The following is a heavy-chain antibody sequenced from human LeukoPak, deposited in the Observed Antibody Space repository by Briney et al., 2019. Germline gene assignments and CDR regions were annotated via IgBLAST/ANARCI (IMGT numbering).Heavy chain of an antibody. J-gene: IGHJ4*02. CDR2: ISASGGST. CDR1: GYTFTSYY. D-gene: IGHD3-22*01. V-gene: IGHV1-46*01. CDR3: ARGVSYHNSTGYYPLHFDS. Sequence: GASVKVSCKASGYTFTSYYMHWVRQAPGQGLEWMGIISASGGSTSYAQKFQGRVTMTRDTSTSTVYMELRSLTSEDTAVYYCARGVSYHNSTGYYPLHFDSWGQGTLVTVSS.